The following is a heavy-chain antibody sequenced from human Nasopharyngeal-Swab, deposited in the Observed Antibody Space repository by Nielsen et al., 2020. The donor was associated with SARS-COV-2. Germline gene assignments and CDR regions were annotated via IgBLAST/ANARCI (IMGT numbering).Heavy chain of an antibody. J-gene: IGHJ3*01. V-gene: IGHV1-69*13. CDR2: VIPIFGTP. D-gene: IGHD3-10*01. Sequence: SVKVSCKVSGGTFSKYAISWVRQAPGQGLEWMGGVIPIFGTPNYAQKFQGRITITADAARTTAYMELSSLTFEDTAVYYCARHITRLDAFDLWGQGTLVTVSS. CDR3: ARHITRLDAFDL. CDR1: GGTFSKYA.